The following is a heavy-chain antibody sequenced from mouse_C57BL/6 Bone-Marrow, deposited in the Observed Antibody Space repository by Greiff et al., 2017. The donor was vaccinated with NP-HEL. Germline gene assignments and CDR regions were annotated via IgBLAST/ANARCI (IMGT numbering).Heavy chain of an antibody. V-gene: IGHV1-15*01. Sequence: VKLQVSGAELVRPGASVTLSCKASGYTFTDYEMHWVKQTPVHGLEWIGAIDPETGGSASTQKFKGKAILTADKSSSTAYMELRSLTSEDSAVYYCTRWGTPVVRDFDYWGQGTTLTVSS. CDR1: GYTFTDYE. D-gene: IGHD1-1*01. CDR2: IDPETGGS. CDR3: TRWGTPVVRDFDY. J-gene: IGHJ2*01.